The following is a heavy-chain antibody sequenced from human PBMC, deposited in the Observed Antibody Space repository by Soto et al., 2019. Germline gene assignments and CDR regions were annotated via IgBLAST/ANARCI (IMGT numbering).Heavy chain of an antibody. CDR1: GGSFSGYY. CDR3: ARESHEILTGPPWVWYFDL. J-gene: IGHJ2*01. V-gene: IGHV4-34*01. Sequence: QVQLQQWGAGPLRPLETLSLTCGVSGGSFSGYYLAWIRQSQGKGLEWIGEINDRGSINYNPSLKSRVSISVDTSKNHYSLNLRSVTAADTAVYYCARESHEILTGPPWVWYFDLWGRGTLVTVSS. D-gene: IGHD3-9*01. CDR2: INDRGSI.